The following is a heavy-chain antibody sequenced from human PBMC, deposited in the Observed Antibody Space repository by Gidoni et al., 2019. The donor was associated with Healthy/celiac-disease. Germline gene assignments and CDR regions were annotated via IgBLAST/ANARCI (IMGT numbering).Heavy chain of an antibody. CDR1: GLTFSSYA. Sequence: EVQLLESGGGLVQPGGSLRLSCAASGLTFSSYAMSWVRQAPVKGLAWVSAISGSGGSTYNADSVKGRFTISRDNSKNTLYLQMNSLRAEDTAVYYCANPELPGRYYFDYWGQGTRVTVSS. D-gene: IGHD1-26*01. CDR3: ANPELPGRYYFDY. V-gene: IGHV3-23*01. CDR2: ISGSGGST. J-gene: IGHJ4*02.